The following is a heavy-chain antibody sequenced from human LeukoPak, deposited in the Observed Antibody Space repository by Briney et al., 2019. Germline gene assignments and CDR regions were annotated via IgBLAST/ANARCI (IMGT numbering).Heavy chain of an antibody. CDR1: GYSFTSYW. J-gene: IGHJ5*02. D-gene: IGHD6-6*01. CDR3: ARLGGSSSTYNWFDP. CDR2: IYPGDSDT. V-gene: IGHV5-51*01. Sequence: ESLKISCKGSGYSFTSYWIGWVRQMPGKGLEWMGIIYPGDSDTRYSPSFQGQVTISADKSVSTAYLQWSSLKASDTATYYCARLGGSSSTYNWFDPWGQGTLVTVSS.